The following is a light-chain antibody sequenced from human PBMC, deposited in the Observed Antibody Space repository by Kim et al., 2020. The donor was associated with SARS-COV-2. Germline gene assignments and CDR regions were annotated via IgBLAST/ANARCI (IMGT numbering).Light chain of an antibody. J-gene: IGLJ2*01. CDR2: YVS. Sequence: APGQPANMTCGRDNIGIKGVHRYRQKPGQAPLLVILYVSDRPAGIPVRFAGSTAGNTATLTITGVEAGDEADYYCQVWDNSRVHLVFGGGTKLTVL. CDR1: NIGIKG. CDR3: QVWDNSRVHLV. V-gene: IGLV3-21*04.